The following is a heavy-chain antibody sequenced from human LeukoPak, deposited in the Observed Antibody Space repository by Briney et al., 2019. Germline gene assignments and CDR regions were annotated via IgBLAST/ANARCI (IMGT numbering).Heavy chain of an antibody. V-gene: IGHV3-7*03. D-gene: IGHD3-16*02. CDR3: ATYRVRHLNSLDY. Sequence: GGSLRLSCVASEFTFSTYWMTWVREAPGKGLEWVANINQDGSEKNYVDSVKGRFTVSRDNAKNSLFLQMNSLRAEDTAVYYCATYRVRHLNSLDYWGRGTLVSVSS. CDR1: EFTFSTYW. CDR2: INQDGSEK. J-gene: IGHJ4*02.